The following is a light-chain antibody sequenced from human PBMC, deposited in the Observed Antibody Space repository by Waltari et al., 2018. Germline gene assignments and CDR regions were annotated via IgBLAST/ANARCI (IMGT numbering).Light chain of an antibody. CDR1: SGFTVGTFI. CDR2: YKSDSDK. V-gene: IGLV5-45*01. J-gene: IGLJ2*01. Sequence: QAVLTQPPSLSASPGTSARLTCTLRSGFTVGTFILSWFQQKPGSPPQYLLRYKSDSDKHHGSGVPSRFSGSKDASANAAILLISGLQSEDEADYFCLMWYNNAWIFGGGTKLTVL. CDR3: LMWYNNAWI.